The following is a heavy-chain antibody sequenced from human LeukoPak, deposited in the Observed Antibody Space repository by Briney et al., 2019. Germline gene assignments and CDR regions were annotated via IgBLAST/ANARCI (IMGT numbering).Heavy chain of an antibody. Sequence: TVKVSCKAFGGTFSSYAISWVRQAPVQGLEWMGGIIPIFGTANYAQKFQGRVTITADESTSTAYMELSSLRSEDTAVYYCARQIAAAVTPFDYWGQGTLVTVSS. D-gene: IGHD6-13*01. CDR1: GGTFSSYA. CDR3: ARQIAAAVTPFDY. J-gene: IGHJ4*02. V-gene: IGHV1-69*13. CDR2: IIPIFGTA.